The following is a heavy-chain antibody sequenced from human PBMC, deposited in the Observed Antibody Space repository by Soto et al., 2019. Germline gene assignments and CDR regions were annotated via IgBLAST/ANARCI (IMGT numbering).Heavy chain of an antibody. CDR3: ARGSSSGSGGTGVLNV. V-gene: IGHV1-46*01. J-gene: IGHJ3*01. CDR2: INPGNASP. Sequence: QVQLAQSGAEVNKPGASVKVSCQASGSTFTKHYMHWVRQAPGQGLEWMGVINPGNASPRYAQKFQGRVTVTSDTYTSTVCMELTSLTSDDTAVYYCARGSSSGSGGTGVLNVWGQGTMVTVSS. CDR1: GSTFTKHY. D-gene: IGHD3-10*01.